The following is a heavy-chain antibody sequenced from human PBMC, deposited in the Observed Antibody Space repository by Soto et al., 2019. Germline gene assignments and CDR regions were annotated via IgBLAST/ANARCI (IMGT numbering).Heavy chain of an antibody. Sequence: EVQLVESGGGLVQPGGSLRLSCAASGFTFSSYSMNWVRQAPGKGLKWVSYISSSSSTIYYADSVKGRFTISRDNAKNSLYLQMNSLRAEDTAVYYCARGESLLWFGELYYFDYWGQGTLVTVSS. D-gene: IGHD3-10*01. CDR3: ARGESLLWFGELYYFDY. J-gene: IGHJ4*02. CDR2: ISSSSSTI. V-gene: IGHV3-48*01. CDR1: GFTFSSYS.